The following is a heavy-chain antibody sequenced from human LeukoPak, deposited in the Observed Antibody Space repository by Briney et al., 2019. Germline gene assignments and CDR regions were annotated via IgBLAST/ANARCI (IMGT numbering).Heavy chain of an antibody. CDR1: GGSFSGYY. Sequence: SETLSLTCAVYGGSFSGYYWSWIRQPPGKGLEWIGEINHSGSTNYNPSLKSRVTISVDTSKNQFSLKLSSVTAADTAVYYCARGSSWYLYNWFDPWGQGTLVTVSS. J-gene: IGHJ5*02. CDR2: INHSGST. D-gene: IGHD6-13*01. V-gene: IGHV4-34*01. CDR3: ARGSSWYLYNWFDP.